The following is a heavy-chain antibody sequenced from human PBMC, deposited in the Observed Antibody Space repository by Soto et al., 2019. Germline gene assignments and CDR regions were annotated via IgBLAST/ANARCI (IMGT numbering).Heavy chain of an antibody. V-gene: IGHV3-48*01. J-gene: IGHJ6*02. CDR3: ARRGRYGDYPYYYYAMNV. CDR1: GFTFSSHN. Sequence: EVQLVESGGDLVQPGGSLRLSCAASGFTFSSHNMNWVRQAPGKGLEWVSYISSTSTIYYADSVKGRFTISRDNAKNSLYLQMNSPRAEDTAVYYCARRGRYGDYPYYYYAMNVWGQGTTVTVSS. CDR2: ISSTSTI. D-gene: IGHD4-17*01.